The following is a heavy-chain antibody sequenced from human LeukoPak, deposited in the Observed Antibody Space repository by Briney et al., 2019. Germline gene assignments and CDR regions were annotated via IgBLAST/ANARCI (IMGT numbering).Heavy chain of an antibody. Sequence: ASVKVSCKASGYTFTSYDINWVRQATGQGLERMGWMNPNSGNTGYAQKFQGRVTMTRNTSISTAYMELSSLRSEDTAVYYCARLTYYDFWSGYYYFDYWGQGTLVTVSS. J-gene: IGHJ4*02. V-gene: IGHV1-8*01. CDR1: GYTFTSYD. D-gene: IGHD3-3*01. CDR3: ARLTYYDFWSGYYYFDY. CDR2: MNPNSGNT.